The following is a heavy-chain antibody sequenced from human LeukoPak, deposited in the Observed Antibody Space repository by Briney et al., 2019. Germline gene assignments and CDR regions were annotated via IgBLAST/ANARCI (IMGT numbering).Heavy chain of an antibody. Sequence: PSETLSLTCTVSGDSISSYYWSWIRQPPEKGLEWIGYIYYSGSTKYNPSLKSRVTISIDTSKNQFSLKLRSVTAADTAVYYCATDTGSRFAYWGLGALVTVSS. CDR3: ATDTGSRFAY. CDR1: GDSISSYY. D-gene: IGHD1-26*01. V-gene: IGHV4-59*01. J-gene: IGHJ4*02. CDR2: IYYSGST.